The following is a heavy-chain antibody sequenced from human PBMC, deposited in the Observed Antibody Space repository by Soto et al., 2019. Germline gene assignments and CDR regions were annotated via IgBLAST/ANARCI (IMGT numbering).Heavy chain of an antibody. V-gene: IGHV1-18*01. Sequence: QVHLVQSGAEGKKPGASVKVSCKGSGYAFTTYGITWVRQAPGQGLEWMGWISAHNGNTNYAQKLQGRVTVTRDTSTSTAYMELRSLRSDDTAVYYCARGRYGDYWGQGALVTVSS. J-gene: IGHJ4*02. CDR3: ARGRYGDY. CDR1: GYAFTTYG. CDR2: ISAHNGNT. D-gene: IGHD1-1*01.